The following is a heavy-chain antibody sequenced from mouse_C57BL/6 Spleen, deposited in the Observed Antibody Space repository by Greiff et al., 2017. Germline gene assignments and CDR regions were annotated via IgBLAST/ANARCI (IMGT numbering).Heavy chain of an antibody. V-gene: IGHV1-53*01. CDR1: GYTFTSYW. D-gene: IGHD1-1*01. J-gene: IGHJ1*03. CDR2: INPSNGGT. Sequence: VQLQQPGTELVKPGASVKLSCKASGYTFTSYWMHWVKQRPGQGLEWIGNINPSNGGTNYNEKFKSKATLTVDKSSSTAYMQLSSLSSEDSAVYYCARSSHYYGSSWYFDVWGTGTTVTVSS. CDR3: ARSSHYYGSSWYFDV.